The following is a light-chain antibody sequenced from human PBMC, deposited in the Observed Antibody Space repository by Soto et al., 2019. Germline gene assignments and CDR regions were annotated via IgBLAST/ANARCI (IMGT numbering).Light chain of an antibody. J-gene: IGKJ1*01. CDR1: QSVTRSY. CDR2: GAS. CDR3: QQYGSSRT. V-gene: IGKV3-20*01. Sequence: ENVLTQSPGTMSLSPGEGDTLSCRASQSVTRSYLAWYQQKPGQAPRLLIYGASIRATGIPDRFSGSGSGTDFTLTISRLEPEDFAVYYCQQYGSSRTFGQGTKVEIK.